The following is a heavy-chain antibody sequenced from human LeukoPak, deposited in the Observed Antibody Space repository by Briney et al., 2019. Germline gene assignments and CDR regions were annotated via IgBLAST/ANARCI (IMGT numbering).Heavy chain of an antibody. J-gene: IGHJ4*02. Sequence: SETLSLTCTVSGGSISSHYWSWIRQPPGKGLEWIGYIYYSGSTNYNPSLKSRVTISVDTSKNQFSLKLSSVTAADTAVYNCARGIRGGSSSLHFDYWGQGTLVTVSS. V-gene: IGHV4-59*11. CDR3: ARGIRGGSSSLHFDY. CDR2: IYYSGST. D-gene: IGHD6-6*01. CDR1: GGSISSHY.